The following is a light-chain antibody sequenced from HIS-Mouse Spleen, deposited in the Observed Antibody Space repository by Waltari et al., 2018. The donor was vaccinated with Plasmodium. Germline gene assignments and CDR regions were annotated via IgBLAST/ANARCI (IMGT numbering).Light chain of an antibody. CDR1: QGINRY. CDR3: QQYYSYPYT. Sequence: AIRMTQSPSSFSASTGDRVTITCRASQGINRYLAWYQQKPGKAPKLLIYAASTLQSGVPSRFSGSGSGTDFTLTISCLQSEDFATYYCQQYYSYPYTFGQGTKLEIK. CDR2: AAS. J-gene: IGKJ2*01. V-gene: IGKV1-8*01.